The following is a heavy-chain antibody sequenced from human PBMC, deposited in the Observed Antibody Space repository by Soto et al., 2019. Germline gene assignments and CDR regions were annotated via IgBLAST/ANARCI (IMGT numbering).Heavy chain of an antibody. V-gene: IGHV1-18*01. D-gene: IGHD5-18*01. CDR1: GYTFGIYS. J-gene: IGHJ5*02. CDR2: INTYSGKT. Sequence: QVQLVQSGPEVKKPGASVKVSCKASGYTFGIYSITWVRQAPGQGLEWLGGINTYSGKTYYAQKVQGRVTLTTDTSTSTANMELRSLRSDDTAVYYCATSPMAARYGNWFDRWGHGTLVTVSS. CDR3: ATSPMAARYGNWFDR.